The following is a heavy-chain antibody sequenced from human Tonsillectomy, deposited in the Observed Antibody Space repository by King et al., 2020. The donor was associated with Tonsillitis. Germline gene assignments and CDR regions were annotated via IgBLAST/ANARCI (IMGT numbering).Heavy chain of an antibody. CDR1: GYTFPNYD. J-gene: IGHJ4*02. CDR3: ARDRHQLLDY. Sequence: QLVQSGAEVKKPGASVKVSCKASGYTFPNYDITWVRQAPGQGLEWMGWISTYNGNTNFAQTLQGRCTMTTDTSMTTAYMELGILRSDDTAVYFCARDRHQLLDYWGQGTLVTVSS. D-gene: IGHD2-2*01. CDR2: ISTYNGNT. V-gene: IGHV1-18*01.